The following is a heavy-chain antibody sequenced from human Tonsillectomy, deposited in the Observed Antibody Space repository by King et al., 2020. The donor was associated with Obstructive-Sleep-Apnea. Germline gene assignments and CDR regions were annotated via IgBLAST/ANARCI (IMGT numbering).Heavy chain of an antibody. D-gene: IGHD4-17*01. CDR3: ARVPTVTTELGWFDP. J-gene: IGHJ5*02. Sequence: VQLVESGGGLVKPGGSLRLSCAASGFIFSDYYMSWIRQAPGKGLEWVSYISSSSTYTNDADSVKGRFTISRDNAKNSLYLQMNSLRVEDTAVYHCARVPTVTTELGWFDPWGHGTLVTVSS. CDR1: GFIFSDYY. V-gene: IGHV3-11*06. CDR2: ISSSSTYT.